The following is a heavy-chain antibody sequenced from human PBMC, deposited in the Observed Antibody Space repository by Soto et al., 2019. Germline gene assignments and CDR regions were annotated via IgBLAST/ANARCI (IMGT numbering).Heavy chain of an antibody. CDR1: GFTFSSYG. CDR2: IWYDGSNK. CDR3: ARDGGSYLDDAFDI. Sequence: QVQLVESGGGVVQPGRSLRLSCAASGFTFSSYGMHWVRQAPGKGLEWVAVIWYDGSNKYYADSVKGRFTISRDNSKNTLYLQMNSLRAEDTAVYYCARDGGSYLDDAFDIWGQGTMVTVSS. V-gene: IGHV3-33*01. D-gene: IGHD1-26*01. J-gene: IGHJ3*02.